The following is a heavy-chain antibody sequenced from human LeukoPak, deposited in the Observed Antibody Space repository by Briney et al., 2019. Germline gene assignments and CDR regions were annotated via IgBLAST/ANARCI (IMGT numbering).Heavy chain of an antibody. CDR1: GFTFSRYA. CDR3: AEERRSSTIPFKRRPGY. CDR2: ISGSGGST. J-gene: IGHJ4*02. D-gene: IGHD2-2*01. V-gene: IGHV3-23*01. Sequence: GGSLRLSSAASGFTFSRYAMTWVSQAPGKGLEWVSAISGSGGSTYYADSVKGRFTISRDNSKNTLYLQMNSLRAEDTAVYYCAEERRSSTIPFKRRPGYWGQGTLVTVSS.